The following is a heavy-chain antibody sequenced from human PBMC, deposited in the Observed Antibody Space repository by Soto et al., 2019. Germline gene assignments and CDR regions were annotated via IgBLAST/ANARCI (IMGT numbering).Heavy chain of an antibody. J-gene: IGHJ3*02. V-gene: IGHV1-69*06. Sequence: ASVKVSCKASGGTFSSYAISWVRQAPGQGLEWMGGIIPIFGTANYAQKFQGRVTITADKSTSTAYMELSSLRSEDTAVYYCAGEWLAEFDAFDIWGQGTMVTVS. D-gene: IGHD5-12*01. CDR1: GGTFSSYA. CDR3: AGEWLAEFDAFDI. CDR2: IIPIFGTA.